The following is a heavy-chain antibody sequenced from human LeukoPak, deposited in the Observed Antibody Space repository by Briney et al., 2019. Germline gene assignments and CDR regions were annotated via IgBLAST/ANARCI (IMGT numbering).Heavy chain of an antibody. V-gene: IGHV4-59*01. CDR3: ARNYYDSSGYYYYFDY. CDR1: GGSISSYY. Sequence: SETLSLTCTVSGGSISSYYWSWIRQPPGKGLEWIGYIYYSGSTNYNPSLKSRVTISVDTSKNQFSLKLSSVTAADTAVYYCARNYYDSSGYYYYFDYWGQGTLVTVSS. J-gene: IGHJ4*02. D-gene: IGHD3-22*01. CDR2: IYYSGST.